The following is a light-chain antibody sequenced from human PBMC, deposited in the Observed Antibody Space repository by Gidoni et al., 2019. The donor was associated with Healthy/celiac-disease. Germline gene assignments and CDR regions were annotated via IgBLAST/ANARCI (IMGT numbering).Light chain of an antibody. CDR3: QQRSNWPSAT. J-gene: IGKJ4*01. V-gene: IGKV3-11*01. CDR2: DAS. CDR1: QSVSSY. Sequence: EIVLTQSPATLSLSPGERATLSCRASQSVSSYLAWYQQKPGQAPRLLIYDASNRATGIPARFXGSGSGTDFTLTISSLEPEDFAVYYCQQRSNWPSATFGGGTKVESK.